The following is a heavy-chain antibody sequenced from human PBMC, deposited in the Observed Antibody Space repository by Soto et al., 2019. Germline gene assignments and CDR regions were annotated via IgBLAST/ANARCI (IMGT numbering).Heavy chain of an antibody. V-gene: IGHV1-2*02. CDR3: ARELQRGMDV. D-gene: IGHD4-4*01. CDR2: VHPNSGGT. J-gene: IGHJ6*02. CDR1: GYTFSVYH. Sequence: QVHLVQSGAEVKQPGASVKVSCKASGYTFSVYHMHWVRQAPGQGLEWMGWVHPNSGGTNYAQNFEGSVTTTRDTSINAANMELSRLKSDDTAVYYCARELQRGMDVWGQGTKVTVSS.